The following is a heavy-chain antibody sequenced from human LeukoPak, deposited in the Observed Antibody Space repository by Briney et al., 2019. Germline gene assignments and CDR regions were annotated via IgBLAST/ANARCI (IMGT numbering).Heavy chain of an antibody. V-gene: IGHV3-21*04. Sequence: GGSLRLSCAASGFTFSSYSMNWVRQAPGKGLEWVSSISSSSSYIYYADSVKGRFTISRDNSKSMLYVQMNSLRAEDTAVYYCAKSTSFYLDSWGQGTLVTVSS. CDR2: ISSSSSYI. J-gene: IGHJ4*02. CDR1: GFTFSSYS. CDR3: AKSTSFYLDS.